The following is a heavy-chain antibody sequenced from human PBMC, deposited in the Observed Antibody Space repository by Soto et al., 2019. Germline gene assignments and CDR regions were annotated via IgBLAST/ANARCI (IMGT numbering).Heavy chain of an antibody. D-gene: IGHD4-17*01. J-gene: IGHJ4*02. Sequence: PSETLSLTCAVSGGSISRGGYSWSWIRQPPGKGLEWIGYIYHSGSTYYNPSLKSRVTISVDRSKNQFSLKLSSVTAADTAVYYCASAFVTTLHYWGQGHLVTVSS. CDR3: ASAFVTTLHY. V-gene: IGHV4-30-2*01. CDR1: GGSISRGGYS. CDR2: IYHSGST.